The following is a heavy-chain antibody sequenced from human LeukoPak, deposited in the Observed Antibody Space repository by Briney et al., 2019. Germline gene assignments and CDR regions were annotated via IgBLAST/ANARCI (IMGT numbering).Heavy chain of an antibody. CDR2: IYYSGST. CDR1: GGSISSSSYY. CDR3: ARDYYYDSSGYYGWALDY. V-gene: IGHV4-39*07. D-gene: IGHD3-22*01. J-gene: IGHJ4*02. Sequence: SETLSLTCTVSGGSISSSSYYWGWIRQPPGKGLEWIGSIYYSGSTYYNPSLKSRVIISVDTSKNQFSLKLSSVTAADTAVYYCARDYYYDSSGYYGWALDYWGQGTLVTVSS.